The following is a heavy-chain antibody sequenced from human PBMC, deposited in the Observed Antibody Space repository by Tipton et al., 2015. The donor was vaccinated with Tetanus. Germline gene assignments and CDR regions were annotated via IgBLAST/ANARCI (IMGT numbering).Heavy chain of an antibody. Sequence: QLVQSGGEVKKPGESLKISCKGSGYIFNNYWIGWVRQKPGKGLEWMGIIYPGDSDTRYSPSFQGPVTISVNKSINTAFLQWSNLKASDTSLFYCARALCPDGVCNFDFWGQGALVTVAS. CDR2: IYPGDSDT. J-gene: IGHJ4*02. CDR3: ARALCPDGVCNFDF. D-gene: IGHD3-3*01. V-gene: IGHV5-51*01. CDR1: GYIFNNYW.